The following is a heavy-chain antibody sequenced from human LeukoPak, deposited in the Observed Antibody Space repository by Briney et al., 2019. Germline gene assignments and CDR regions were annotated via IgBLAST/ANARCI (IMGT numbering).Heavy chain of an antibody. J-gene: IGHJ4*02. CDR2: ISWNSGSI. Sequence: GGSLRLSCAASGFTFDDYAMHWVRQAPGKGLEWVSGISWNSGSIGYADSVKGRFTISRDNAKNPLYLQMNSLRAEDTALYYCAKDLAVAGTRPYFDYWGQGTLVTASS. V-gene: IGHV3-9*01. D-gene: IGHD6-19*01. CDR3: AKDLAVAGTRPYFDY. CDR1: GFTFDDYA.